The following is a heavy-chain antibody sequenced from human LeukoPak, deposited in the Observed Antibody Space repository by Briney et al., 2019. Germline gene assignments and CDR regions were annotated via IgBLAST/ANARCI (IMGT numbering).Heavy chain of an antibody. Sequence: RGSLRLSCAVSGFTMSSLAMSWVRQAPGKGLEWVASISSGAGYTYYVDAVKGRFTVSRDNSKNTMHLQMNSLRADDTAMYYCVRRDGDPDHWGQGALVTVSS. V-gene: IGHV3-23*01. CDR2: ISSGAGYT. J-gene: IGHJ4*02. D-gene: IGHD3-10*01. CDR3: VRRDGDPDH. CDR1: GFTMSSLA.